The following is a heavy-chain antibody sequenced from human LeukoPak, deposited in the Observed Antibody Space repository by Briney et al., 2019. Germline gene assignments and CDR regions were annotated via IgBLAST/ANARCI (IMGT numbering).Heavy chain of an antibody. CDR2: IYYSGST. Sequence: SETLSLTCTVSGGSISSYYWSWIRQPPGKGLEWIGYIYYSGSTNYNPSLKSRVTISVYTSKNQFSLKLSSVTAADTAVYYCARGDYYGEGDNYYFDYWGQGTLVTVSS. CDR1: GGSISSYY. J-gene: IGHJ4*02. V-gene: IGHV4-59*01. CDR3: ARGDYYGEGDNYYFDY. D-gene: IGHD4-17*01.